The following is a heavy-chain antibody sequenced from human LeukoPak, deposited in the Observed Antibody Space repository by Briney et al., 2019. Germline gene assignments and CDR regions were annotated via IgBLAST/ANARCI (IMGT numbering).Heavy chain of an antibody. CDR3: TLDDVGLGPDY. CDR2: IESKSDDGTT. V-gene: IGHV3-15*04. D-gene: IGHD3-16*01. CDR1: GFTFTAAW. J-gene: IGHJ4*02. Sequence: AGGSLRLSCAASGFTFTAAWMSWVRQAPGKGLEWVGRIESKSDDGTTYYAAPVKGRFTISRDELKNTLYLQMNSLKTEDTAVYFCTLDDVGLGPDYWGQGTLVTVSS.